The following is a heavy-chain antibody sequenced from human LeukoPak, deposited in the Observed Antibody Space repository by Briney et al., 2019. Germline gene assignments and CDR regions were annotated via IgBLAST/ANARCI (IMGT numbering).Heavy chain of an antibody. CDR1: GGSISSGRYY. D-gene: IGHD2-15*01. J-gene: IGHJ6*02. Sequence: PSQTLSLTCTVSGGSISSGRYYWSWIRQHPGKGLQWNEYFYYSGSTYYNPSLKSRVTISVDTSKNQFSVKLSSVTAADTDVYYCARVVAAYYCYYYGMDVWGQGTTVTVSS. V-gene: IGHV4-31*03. CDR2: FYYSGST. CDR3: ARVVAAYYCYYYGMDV.